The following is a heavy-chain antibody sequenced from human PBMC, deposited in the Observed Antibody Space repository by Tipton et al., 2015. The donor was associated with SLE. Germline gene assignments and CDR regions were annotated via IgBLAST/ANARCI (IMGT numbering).Heavy chain of an antibody. J-gene: IGHJ5*02. D-gene: IGHD5-12*01. CDR2: INHRGST. Sequence: TLSLTCAVYGGSFSDYYWTWIRQPPGKGLEWIGEINHRGSTNYNPSLKSRLTISLDRSKNQFSLRLSSVTAADTAVYYCARRAWLRFNWFDPWGQGTLVTVSS. CDR1: GGSFSDYY. V-gene: IGHV4-34*01. CDR3: ARRAWLRFNWFDP.